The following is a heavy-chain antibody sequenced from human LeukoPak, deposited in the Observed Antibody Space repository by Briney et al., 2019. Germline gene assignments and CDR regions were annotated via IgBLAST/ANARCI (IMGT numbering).Heavy chain of an antibody. D-gene: IGHD3-3*01. Sequence: SETLSLTCTVSGGSISSSSYYWGWIRQPPGKGLEWIGSIYYSGGTYYNPSLKSRVTISVDTSKNQFSLKLSSVTAADTAVYYCARPLRFLEWFRWGQGTLVTVSS. CDR2: IYYSGGT. J-gene: IGHJ4*02. CDR1: GGSISSSSYY. V-gene: IGHV4-39*01. CDR3: ARPLRFLEWFR.